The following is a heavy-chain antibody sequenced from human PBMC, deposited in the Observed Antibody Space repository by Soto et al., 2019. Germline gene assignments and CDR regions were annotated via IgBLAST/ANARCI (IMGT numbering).Heavy chain of an antibody. CDR2: ISAYNGNT. J-gene: IGHJ5*02. V-gene: IGHV1-18*01. Sequence: SVKVSCKASGYTFTSYGISLVRQAPGQGLEWMGWISAYNGNTNYAQKLQGRVTTTKDTSTSTAYMELRSLRSDDTAVYYCARGLSNWNISNWFDPWGQGTMVTVSS. CDR3: ARGLSNWNISNWFDP. D-gene: IGHD1-1*01. CDR1: GYTFTSYG.